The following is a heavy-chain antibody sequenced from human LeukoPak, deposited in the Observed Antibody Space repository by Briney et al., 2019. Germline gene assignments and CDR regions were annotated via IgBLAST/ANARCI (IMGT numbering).Heavy chain of an antibody. CDR3: TRDMYYYGSGSYLPYYFDY. D-gene: IGHD3-10*01. Sequence: PGGSLRLSCAASGFTFSSYAMSWVRQAPGKGLEWVSAISGSGGSTYYADSVKGRFTISRDNSKNTLYLQMNSLRAEDTAVYYCTRDMYYYGSGSYLPYYFDYWGQGTLVTVSS. CDR1: GFTFSSYA. CDR2: ISGSGGST. V-gene: IGHV3-23*01. J-gene: IGHJ4*02.